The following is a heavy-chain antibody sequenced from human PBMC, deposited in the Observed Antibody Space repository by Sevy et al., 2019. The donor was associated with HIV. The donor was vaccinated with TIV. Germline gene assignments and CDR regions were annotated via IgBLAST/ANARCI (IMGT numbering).Heavy chain of an antibody. Sequence: ASVKVSCKAYGYIFNTYGITWVRQAPGQGLEWMGWTSGFDENTHIAPKFQGRVTMTTDTSTSTAYMELRSLRSDDTAVYYCARDSMPLIQGIIMTPYLYGMDVWGQGTTVTVSS. CDR1: GYIFNTYG. J-gene: IGHJ6*02. V-gene: IGHV1-18*01. CDR3: ARDSMPLIQGIIMTPYLYGMDV. CDR2: TSGFDENT. D-gene: IGHD2-2*01.